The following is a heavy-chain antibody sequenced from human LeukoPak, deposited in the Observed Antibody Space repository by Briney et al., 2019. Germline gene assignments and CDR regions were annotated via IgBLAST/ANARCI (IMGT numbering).Heavy chain of an antibody. Sequence: PGASLRLSCAASGFTFSSYAMSWVRQAPGKGLEWVSYISTSGNTIYYADSMRGRFTISRDNAKNSLYLQMNSLRAEDTAVYYCARQDGTYWGQGTLVTVSS. CDR3: ARQDGTY. CDR1: GFTFSSYA. D-gene: IGHD1-1*01. V-gene: IGHV3-48*04. J-gene: IGHJ4*02. CDR2: ISTSGNTI.